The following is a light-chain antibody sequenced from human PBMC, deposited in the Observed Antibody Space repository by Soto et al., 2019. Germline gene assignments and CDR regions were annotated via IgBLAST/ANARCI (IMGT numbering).Light chain of an antibody. CDR3: QQYNSYSRT. V-gene: IGKV1-5*01. J-gene: IGKJ1*01. CDR1: QSISSW. CDR2: DAS. Sequence: DIQMTQSPSTLSASVGDRVTITCRASQSISSWLAWYQQKPGKAPKLLIYDASSLESGVTSWFSGSGSGTEFTLTIRSLQPDDFATYYCQQYNSYSRTFGQGTKVDIK.